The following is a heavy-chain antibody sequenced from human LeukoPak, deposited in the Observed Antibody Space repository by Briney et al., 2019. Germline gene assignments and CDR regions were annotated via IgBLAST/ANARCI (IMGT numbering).Heavy chain of an antibody. D-gene: IGHD3-10*01. CDR1: GGSISSSNW. CDR3: ARFGERGYFDY. CDR2: IYHSGST. Sequence: SGTLSLTCAVSGGSISSSNWWSWVRQPPGKGLEWIGEIYHSGSTNYNPSLKSRVTISVDTSKNQFSLKLSSVTAADTAVYYCARFGERGYFDYWGQGTLVTVSS. J-gene: IGHJ4*02. V-gene: IGHV4-4*02.